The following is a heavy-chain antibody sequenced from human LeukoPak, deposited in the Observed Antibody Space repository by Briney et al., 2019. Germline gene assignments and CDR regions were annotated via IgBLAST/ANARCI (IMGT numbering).Heavy chain of an antibody. CDR2: ISYDGSNK. V-gene: IGHV3-30-3*01. CDR1: GFTFDDYA. D-gene: IGHD4-11*01. J-gene: IGHJ4*02. CDR3: ASSRGYDYSDYGGGVVDY. Sequence: GGSLRLSCAASGFTFDDYAMHWVRQAPGKGLEWVAVISYDGSNKYYADSVKGRFTISRDNSKNTLYLQMNSLRAEDTAVYYCASSRGYDYSDYGGGVVDYWGQGTLVTVSS.